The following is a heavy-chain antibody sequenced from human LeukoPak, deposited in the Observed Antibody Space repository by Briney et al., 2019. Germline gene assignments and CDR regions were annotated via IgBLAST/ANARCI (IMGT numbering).Heavy chain of an antibody. CDR2: IKADSGGT. V-gene: IGHV1-2*02. J-gene: IGHJ3*02. Sequence: ASVKVSCKASGYTFTGYYMHWVRQAPGQGLEWMGLIKADSGGTNYAQRFQGRGSMTRDTSISTAYMDLSRLRSDDTAVYHCATSGYPYNAFDIWGQGTMVTVSS. CDR1: GYTFTGYY. D-gene: IGHD3-22*01. CDR3: ATSGYPYNAFDI.